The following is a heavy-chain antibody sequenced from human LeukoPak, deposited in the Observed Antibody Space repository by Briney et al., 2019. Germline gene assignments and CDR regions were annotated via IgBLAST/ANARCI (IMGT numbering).Heavy chain of an antibody. Sequence: GESLKISRKASGYSFTTYWIVWVRQMPGKGLEWMGIIYPGDSDVRYSPSFQGQVTISVDRSISTAYLQWSSLKASDTAMYFCARAIDGYNYGYYYMDVWGKGTTITVSS. J-gene: IGHJ6*03. CDR2: IYPGDSDV. D-gene: IGHD5-24*01. CDR1: GYSFTTYW. CDR3: ARAIDGYNYGYYYMDV. V-gene: IGHV5-51*01.